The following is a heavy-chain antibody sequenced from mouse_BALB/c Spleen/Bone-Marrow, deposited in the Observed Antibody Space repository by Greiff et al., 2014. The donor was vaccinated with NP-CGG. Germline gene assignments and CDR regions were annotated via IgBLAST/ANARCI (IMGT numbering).Heavy chain of an antibody. V-gene: IGHV1-63*02. CDR1: GYTFTNYW. CDR3: AREGAY. Sequence: QVQLQQSGAELVRPGTSVKMSCKAAGYTFTNYWIGWVAQRPGHGLEWIGDINCEGGYINYNEKFKGKATLTADTSSSTAYMQLSSLTSEDSAIYYCAREGAYWGQGTLVTVSA. CDR2: INCEGGYI. J-gene: IGHJ3*01.